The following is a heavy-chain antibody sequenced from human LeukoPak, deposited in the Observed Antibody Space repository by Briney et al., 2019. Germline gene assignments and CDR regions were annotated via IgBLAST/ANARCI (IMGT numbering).Heavy chain of an antibody. CDR2: IWSDGSNK. J-gene: IGHJ4*02. V-gene: IGHV3-33*08. CDR1: GFNFNDYT. CDR3: AADAGSSNYFDY. Sequence: QPGGSLRLSCAAYGFNFNDYTMRWVRQAPGKGLEWVSFIWSDGSNKYYADSVKGRFTISRDNSKNTLYLQMNSLRAEDTAVYYCAADAGSSNYFDYWGQGTLVTVSS. D-gene: IGHD2-2*01.